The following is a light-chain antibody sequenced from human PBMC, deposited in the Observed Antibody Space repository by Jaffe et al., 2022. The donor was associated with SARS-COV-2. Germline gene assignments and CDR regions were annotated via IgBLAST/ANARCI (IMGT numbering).Light chain of an antibody. Sequence: EIVLTQSPGTLSLSPGERATLSCRASQSVNSYLAWYQQKPGQAPRLLIYDASNRATGIPARFSGSGSGTDFTLTISSLEPEDFAVYYCQQRRNWPLTFGGGTKVQIK. V-gene: IGKV3-11*01. CDR3: QQRRNWPLT. CDR2: DAS. CDR1: QSVNSY. J-gene: IGKJ4*01.